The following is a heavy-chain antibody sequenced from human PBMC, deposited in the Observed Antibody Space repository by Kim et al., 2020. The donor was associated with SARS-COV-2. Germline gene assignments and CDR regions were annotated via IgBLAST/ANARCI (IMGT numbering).Heavy chain of an antibody. Sequence: ASVKVSCKASGYTFTSYYMHWVRQAPGQGLEWMGIINPSGGSTSYAQKFQGRVTMTRDTSTSTVYMELSSLRSEDTAVYYCARDGERGKVEGRDGYNWPQYYFDYWGQGTLVTVSS. V-gene: IGHV1-46*01. CDR3: ARDGERGKVEGRDGYNWPQYYFDY. CDR1: GYTFTSYY. CDR2: INPSGGST. D-gene: IGHD5-12*01. J-gene: IGHJ4*02.